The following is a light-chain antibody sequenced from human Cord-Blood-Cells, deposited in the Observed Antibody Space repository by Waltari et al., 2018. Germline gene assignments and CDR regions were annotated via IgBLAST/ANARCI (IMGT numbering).Light chain of an antibody. Sequence: QSALTQPRSVSGSPGQSVTISCTGTSSDVGGYNYVSWYQQHPGKAPKLMIYDVSKWPAGVPDRFSGSKSGNTASLTSSGLQAEDEADYYCCSYAGSYTYVFGTGTKVTVL. J-gene: IGLJ1*01. V-gene: IGLV2-11*01. CDR2: DVS. CDR1: SSDVGGYNY. CDR3: CSYAGSYTYV.